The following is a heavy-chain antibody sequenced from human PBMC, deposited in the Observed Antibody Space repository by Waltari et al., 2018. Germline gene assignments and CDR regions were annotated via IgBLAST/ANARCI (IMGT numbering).Heavy chain of an antibody. J-gene: IGHJ4*02. Sequence: QVQLAQSGAEVKSPGSSVTTSCKASGPPISGSTSSWVRQAPGQGLEWMGGFIPLSGSQIYTQRFQGRLTITADGSTRTTVMELRNLRYEDTAVYFCARGYRYDSSERFYLDYWGQGTPVIVSS. V-gene: IGHV1-69*12. CDR1: GPPISGST. D-gene: IGHD3-22*01. CDR3: ARGYRYDSSERFYLDY. CDR2: FIPLSGSQ.